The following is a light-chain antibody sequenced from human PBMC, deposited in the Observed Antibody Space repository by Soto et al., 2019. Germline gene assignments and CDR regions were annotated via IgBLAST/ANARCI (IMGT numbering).Light chain of an antibody. J-gene: IGKJ5*01. CDR2: KVS. Sequence: VAMTQSPLDMPVTLGRPSSSVSSSNQSCVHSDGIAYFSWFQQRPGRSPRRLIYKVSNRDSGVPARFSGSGSGTDFALTISRVEAEDVGVYYCMQGTHWPITFGQGTRLEIK. V-gene: IGKV2-30*02. CDR3: MQGTHWPIT. CDR1: QSCVHSDGIAY.